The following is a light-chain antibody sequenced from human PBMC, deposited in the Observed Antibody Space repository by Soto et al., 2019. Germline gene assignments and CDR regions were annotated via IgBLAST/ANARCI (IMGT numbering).Light chain of an antibody. J-gene: IGKJ1*01. CDR2: AAS. V-gene: IGKV1-39*01. CDR3: QQSYSTPQK. Sequence: DIQMTQSPSSLSASVGDRVTITCRASQSISSYLNWYQQKPGKAPKLLIYAASSLQSGVPSRFSGSGSGTDFTLTISSLQPEDFVTYYCQQSYSTPQKFGQGTKVEIK. CDR1: QSISSY.